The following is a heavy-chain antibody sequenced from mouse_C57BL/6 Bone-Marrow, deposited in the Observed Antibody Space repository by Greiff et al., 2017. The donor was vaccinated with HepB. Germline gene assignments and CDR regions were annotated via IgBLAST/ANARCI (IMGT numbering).Heavy chain of an antibody. Sequence: QVQLKQPGAELVKPGASVKLSCKASGYTFTSYWMHWVKQRPGQGLEWIGMIHPNSGSTNYNEKFKSKATLTVDKSSSTAYMQLSSLTSEDSAVYYCARGGYYGNSAWFAYWGQGTLVTVSA. J-gene: IGHJ3*01. V-gene: IGHV1-64*01. CDR2: IHPNSGST. D-gene: IGHD2-1*01. CDR1: GYTFTSYW. CDR3: ARGGYYGNSAWFAY.